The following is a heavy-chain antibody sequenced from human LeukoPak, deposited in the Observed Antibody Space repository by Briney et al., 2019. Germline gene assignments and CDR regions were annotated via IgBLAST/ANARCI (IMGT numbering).Heavy chain of an antibody. CDR3: ARGTSTIVATFSY. CDR2: ISHSGTT. CDR1: GYSISSAYY. V-gene: IGHV4-38-2*02. D-gene: IGHD5-12*01. Sequence: SETLSLTCTVSGYSISSAYYWGWIQQPPGKGLAWIGSISHSGTTYNSPPLKSRVTISLATSKNQFSLRLSSVTAADTAVYYCARGTSTIVATFSYWGQGTLITVSS. J-gene: IGHJ4*02.